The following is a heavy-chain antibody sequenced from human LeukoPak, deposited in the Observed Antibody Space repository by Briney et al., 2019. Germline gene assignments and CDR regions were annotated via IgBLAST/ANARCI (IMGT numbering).Heavy chain of an antibody. D-gene: IGHD2/OR15-2a*01. Sequence: SETLSLTCTVSGGSISTTSYFWAWIRQPPGEGLEWIGSIYYSGTTYYNSSLKSRVTISVERSKNHFSLNLSSLTAADTAVYYCAKAGPVINQHYFDYWGQGTLVTVSS. CDR2: IYYSGTT. CDR3: AKAGPVINQHYFDY. V-gene: IGHV4-39*07. CDR1: GGSISTTSYF. J-gene: IGHJ4*02.